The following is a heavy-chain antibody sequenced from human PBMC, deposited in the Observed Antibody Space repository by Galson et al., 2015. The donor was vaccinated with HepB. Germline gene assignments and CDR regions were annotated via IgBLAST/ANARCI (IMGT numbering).Heavy chain of an antibody. CDR2: INSDGSST. D-gene: IGHD6-13*01. J-gene: IGHJ6*02. CDR3: ARDRGNIAAAEMGMDV. CDR1: GFTFSSYW. V-gene: IGHV3-74*01. Sequence: SLRLSCAASGFTFSSYWMHWVRQAPGKGLVWVSRINSDGSSTSYADSVKGRFTISRDNAKNTLYLQMNSLRAEDTAVYYCARDRGNIAAAEMGMDVWGQGTTVTVSS.